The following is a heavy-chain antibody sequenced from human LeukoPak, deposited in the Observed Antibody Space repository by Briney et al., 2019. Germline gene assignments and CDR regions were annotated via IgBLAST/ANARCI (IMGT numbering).Heavy chain of an antibody. J-gene: IGHJ4*02. CDR2: INNNGRI. CDR3: ARGAGWYDY. V-gene: IGHV4-59*08. D-gene: IGHD6-19*01. CDR1: GASISSNY. Sequence: SETLSLTCTVSGASISSNYWSWIRQSPGKELEWIAYINNNGRINYNPSLKSRVTISADTSKNQFSLNVRSVTAADTAVYYCARGAGWYDYWGQGTQVTVFS.